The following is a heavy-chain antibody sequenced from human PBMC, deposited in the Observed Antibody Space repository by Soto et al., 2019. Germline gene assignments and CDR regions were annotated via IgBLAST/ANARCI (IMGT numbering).Heavy chain of an antibody. Sequence: PSETLSLTCAVSGGSISSSNWWSWVRQPPGKGLEWIGEIYHSGSTNYNPSLKSRVTISVDKSKNQFSLKLSSVTAADTAVYYCARGRGEGRWYVSLNYFDYWGQGTLVTVSS. CDR3: ARGRGEGRWYVSLNYFDY. J-gene: IGHJ4*02. D-gene: IGHD6-13*01. CDR2: IYHSGST. CDR1: GGSISSSNW. V-gene: IGHV4-4*02.